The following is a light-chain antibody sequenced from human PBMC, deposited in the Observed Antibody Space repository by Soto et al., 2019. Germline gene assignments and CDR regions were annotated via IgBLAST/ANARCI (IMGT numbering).Light chain of an antibody. Sequence: QSVLTQPPSGSAAPGQTVTISCSGSSSNIGNNYVSWYQQLPGTAPKLLIYENNKRPSGIPDRFSGSKSGTSATLGITGLQTGDEADYYCGTWDSSLSALFGGGTKLTVL. CDR1: SSNIGNNY. V-gene: IGLV1-51*02. J-gene: IGLJ2*01. CDR3: GTWDSSLSAL. CDR2: ENN.